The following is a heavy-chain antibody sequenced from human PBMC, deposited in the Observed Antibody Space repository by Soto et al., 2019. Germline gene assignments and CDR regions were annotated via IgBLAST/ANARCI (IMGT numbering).Heavy chain of an antibody. Sequence: PVGSLRLSCAASGFTFSSYSMNWVRQAPGKGLEWVSSISSSSSYIYYADSVKGRFTISRDNAKNSLYLQMNSLRAEDTAVYYCARDWGLQPQEGPYFDYWGQGTLVTVSS. CDR1: GFTFSSYS. CDR2: ISSSSSYI. J-gene: IGHJ4*02. CDR3: ARDWGLQPQEGPYFDY. V-gene: IGHV3-21*01. D-gene: IGHD1-26*01.